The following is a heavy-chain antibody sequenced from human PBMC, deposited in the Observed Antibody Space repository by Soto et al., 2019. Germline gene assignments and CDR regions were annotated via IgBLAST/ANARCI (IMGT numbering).Heavy chain of an antibody. CDR1: GGTFSSYA. J-gene: IGHJ4*02. CDR3: ARGPVVGATSRFDY. CDR2: IIPIFGTA. V-gene: IGHV1-69*13. Sequence: ASVKVSCKASGGTFSSYAISWVRQAPGQGLEWMGGIIPIFGTANYAQKFQGRVTITADESTSTAYMELSSLRSEDTAVYYCARGPVVGATSRFDYWGQGTLVTVSS. D-gene: IGHD1-26*01.